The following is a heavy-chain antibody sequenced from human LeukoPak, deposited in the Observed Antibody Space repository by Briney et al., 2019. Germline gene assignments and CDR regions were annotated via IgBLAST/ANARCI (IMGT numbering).Heavy chain of an antibody. Sequence: GGSLRLSCAASGFTFDDYAMHWVRQAPGKGLEWVSGISWNSGSIGYADSVKGRFTISRDNAKNSLYLQMNSLRAEDTAVYYCAQRVRVAGYWGQGTLVTVSS. CDR3: AQRVRVAGY. D-gene: IGHD6-19*01. CDR1: GFTFDDYA. V-gene: IGHV3-9*01. CDR2: ISWNSGSI. J-gene: IGHJ4*02.